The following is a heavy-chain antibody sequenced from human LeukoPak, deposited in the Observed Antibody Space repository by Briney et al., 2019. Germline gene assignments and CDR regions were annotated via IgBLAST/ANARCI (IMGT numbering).Heavy chain of an antibody. CDR3: ARLRFDFWSGYTHPYFDY. CDR1: GGSISSSSYS. D-gene: IGHD3-3*01. Sequence: KPSETLSLTCTVSGGSISSSSYSWGWIRQPPGKGLEWIGSIYYSGTTYCNPSLKSRVTISVDTSKIQFSLKLSSVAATDTAVYFCARLRFDFWSGYTHPYFDYWGQGTLVTVSS. CDR2: IYYSGTT. J-gene: IGHJ4*02. V-gene: IGHV4-39*01.